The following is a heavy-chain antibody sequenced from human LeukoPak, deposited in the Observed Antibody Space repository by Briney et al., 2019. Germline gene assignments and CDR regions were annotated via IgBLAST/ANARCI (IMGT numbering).Heavy chain of an antibody. Sequence: GGSLRLSCAASGFTFDDYAMHWVRQAPGKGLEWVAGISWNSVSIAYADSVKGRFTISRDNAKNSLYLEMNSLRTDDTALYYCAKDIGSTSWYLGNWGQGTLVTVSS. V-gene: IGHV3-9*01. CDR2: ISWNSVSI. D-gene: IGHD2-2*01. CDR1: GFTFDDYA. CDR3: AKDIGSTSWYLGN. J-gene: IGHJ4*02.